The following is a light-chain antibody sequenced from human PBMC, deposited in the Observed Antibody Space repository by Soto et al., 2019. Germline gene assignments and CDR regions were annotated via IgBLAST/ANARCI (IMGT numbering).Light chain of an antibody. CDR2: EAT. CDR3: QQYGPYLLT. V-gene: IGKV1-33*01. J-gene: IGKJ3*01. CDR1: QDITNH. Sequence: GDRVTITCQASQDITNHLNWYQQKPGKAPNLLIYEATNLETGVPSRFSGGGSGTDFTLTISSLQPEDFATYYCQQYGPYLLTFGPGTKVHMK.